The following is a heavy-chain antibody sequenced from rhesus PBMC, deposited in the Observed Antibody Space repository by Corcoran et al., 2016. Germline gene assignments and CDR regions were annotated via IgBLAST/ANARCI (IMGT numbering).Heavy chain of an antibody. D-gene: IGHD4-23*01. CDR1: GYTFTDYY. CDR2: INPNNGNT. J-gene: IGHJ6*01. V-gene: IGHV1S2*01. Sequence: QVQLVQSGAEVKKPGSSVKVSCKASGYTFTDYYMHWVRQAPRQGLEWIGWINPNNGNTKYAQKFQGRVTMTRDTSTSTAYMELSSLRSEDTAVYYCARGDSNYHYGLDSWGQGVVVTVSS. CDR3: ARGDSNYHYGLDS.